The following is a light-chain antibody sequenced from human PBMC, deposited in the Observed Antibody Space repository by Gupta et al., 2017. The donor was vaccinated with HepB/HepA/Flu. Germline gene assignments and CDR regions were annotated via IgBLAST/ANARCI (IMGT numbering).Light chain of an antibody. CDR1: QSVSSSY. CDR2: GAS. Sequence: IVFTQSPCTLSLSPGERATLSCRASQSVSSSYLAWYQQKPGQAPRLLIYGASSRANGVPDRFSGSGSGTEFTLTISRLEPEDFAVYYCQQDGSSPRTFGEGTKVEIK. V-gene: IGKV3-20*01. J-gene: IGKJ4*02. CDR3: QQDGSSPRT.